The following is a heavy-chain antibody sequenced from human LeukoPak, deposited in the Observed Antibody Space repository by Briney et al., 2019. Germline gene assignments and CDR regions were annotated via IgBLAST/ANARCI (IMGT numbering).Heavy chain of an antibody. D-gene: IGHD3-9*01. V-gene: IGHV3-30*02. CDR2: IRYDGSNR. J-gene: IGHJ6*03. CDR1: GFTFSSYG. Sequence: PGGSLRLSCAASGFTFSSYGMHWVRQAPGKGLEWVAFIRYDGSNRYYADSVKGRFTISRDNSKNTLYLQMNSLRAEDTAVYYCAKELRYFDWLPHGYYYYMDVWGKGTTVTISS. CDR3: AKELRYFDWLPHGYYYYMDV.